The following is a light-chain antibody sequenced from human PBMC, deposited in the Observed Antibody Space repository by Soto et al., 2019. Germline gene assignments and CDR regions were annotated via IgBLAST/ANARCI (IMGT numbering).Light chain of an antibody. CDR1: SRDVGGYNS. V-gene: IGLV2-11*01. Sequence: QSALTQPRSVSGSPGQSVTISCTGTSRDVGGYNSVSWYQQHPGKAPKLMIYDVSQRPSGVPDRFSGSKSGNTASLTISGLQPEDEADYFCCSYAGTYSYVFGTGTKVT. J-gene: IGLJ1*01. CDR2: DVS. CDR3: CSYAGTYSYV.